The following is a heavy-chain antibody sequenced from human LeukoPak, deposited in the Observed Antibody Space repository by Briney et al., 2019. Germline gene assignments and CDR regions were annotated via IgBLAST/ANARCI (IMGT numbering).Heavy chain of an antibody. J-gene: IGHJ3*02. CDR3: ARGSNTGAAFDI. CDR2: INPNSGGT. V-gene: IGHV1-2*02. D-gene: IGHD7-27*01. CDR1: GYTFTGYY. Sequence: AASVTVSCKASGYTFTGYYMHWVRQAPGQGLEWMGWINPNSGGTNYAQKFQGRVTMTRDTSISTAYMELSRLRSDDTAVYYCARGSNTGAAFDIWGQGTMVTVSS.